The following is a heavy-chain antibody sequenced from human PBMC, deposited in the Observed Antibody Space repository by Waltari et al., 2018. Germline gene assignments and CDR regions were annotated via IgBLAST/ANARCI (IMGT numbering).Heavy chain of an antibody. CDR3: ARDLSSSWHFYGMDV. J-gene: IGHJ6*02. V-gene: IGHV1-69*04. CDR2: IIPIVGKA. Sequence: QVQLVQSGAEVKKPGSSVKVSCKASGGTFSSYAISWVRQAPGQGLEWMGRIIPIVGKANYGQKFKGRVTSTADKSTSTAYMELSSLRAEDTAVYYCARDLSSSWHFYGMDVWGQGTTVTVSS. CDR1: GGTFSSYA. D-gene: IGHD6-13*01.